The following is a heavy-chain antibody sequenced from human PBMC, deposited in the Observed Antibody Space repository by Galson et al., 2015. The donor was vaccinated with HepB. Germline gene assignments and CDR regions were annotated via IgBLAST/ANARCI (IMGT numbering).Heavy chain of an antibody. J-gene: IGHJ6*02. CDR1: GFTFSSYA. D-gene: IGHD2-2*02. V-gene: IGHV3-30-3*01. CDR2: ISYDGSNK. Sequence: SLRLSCAASGFTFSSYAMHWVRQAPGKGLEWVAVISYDGSNKYYADSVKGRFTISRDNSKNTLYLQMNSLRAEDTAVYYCARDGTIVVVPAAIRYYYGMDVWGQGTTVTVSS. CDR3: ARDGTIVVVPAAIRYYYGMDV.